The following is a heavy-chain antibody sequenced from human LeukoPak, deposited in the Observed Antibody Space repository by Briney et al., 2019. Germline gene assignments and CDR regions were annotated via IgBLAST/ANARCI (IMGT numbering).Heavy chain of an antibody. V-gene: IGHV4-31*03. J-gene: IGHJ4*02. CDR2: IYYSGST. D-gene: IGHD3-22*01. Sequence: SETLSLTCTVSGGSISSGGYYWSWIRQHPGKGLEWIVYIYYSGSTYDNPSLKSRITLSVYTSRNQFSLKLSSVTAADTAVYYCARESRDYYYDSSGNFDYWGQGTLVTVSS. CDR1: GGSISSGGYY. CDR3: ARESRDYYYDSSGNFDY.